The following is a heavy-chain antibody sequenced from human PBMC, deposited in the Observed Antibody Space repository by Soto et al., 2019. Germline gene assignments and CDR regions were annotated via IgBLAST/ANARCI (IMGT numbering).Heavy chain of an antibody. Sequence: SETLSLTCTVSGGSISSYYWSWIRQPPGKGLEWIGYIYYSGSTNYNPSLKSRVTISVDTSKNQFSLKLSSVTAADTAVYYCARGVGSSSWYSLNYYYGMDVWGQGTTVTVSS. D-gene: IGHD6-13*01. CDR3: ARGVGSSSWYSLNYYYGMDV. CDR2: IYYSGST. CDR1: GGSISSYY. J-gene: IGHJ6*02. V-gene: IGHV4-59*01.